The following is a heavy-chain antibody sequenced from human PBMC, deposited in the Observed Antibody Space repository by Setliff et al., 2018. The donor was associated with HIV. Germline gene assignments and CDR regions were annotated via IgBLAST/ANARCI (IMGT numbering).Heavy chain of an antibody. V-gene: IGHV4-39*01. CDR1: GGSISSSSYY. J-gene: IGHJ3*02. CDR2: IYYSGST. D-gene: IGHD6-19*01. Sequence: SETLSLTCTVSGGSISSSSYYWGWIRQPPGKGLEWIGSIYYSGSTYYNPSLKSRVTISVDTSKNQFSLTLSSVTAADTAVYYCVRLADAFDIWGQGTMVTISS. CDR3: VRLADAFDI.